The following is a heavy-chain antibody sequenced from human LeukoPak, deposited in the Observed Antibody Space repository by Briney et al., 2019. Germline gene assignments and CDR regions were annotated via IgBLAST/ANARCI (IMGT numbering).Heavy chain of an antibody. D-gene: IGHD2-15*01. CDR3: ARAVLGYCSGGSCYSMRISFDY. Sequence: SETLSLTCAVYGGSFSGYYWSWIRQPPGKGLEWIGEINHSGSTNYNPSLKSRVTISVDTSKNQFSLKLSSVTAADTAVYYCARAVLGYCSGGSCYSMRISFDYWGQGTLVTVSS. J-gene: IGHJ4*02. CDR2: INHSGST. V-gene: IGHV4-34*01. CDR1: GGSFSGYY.